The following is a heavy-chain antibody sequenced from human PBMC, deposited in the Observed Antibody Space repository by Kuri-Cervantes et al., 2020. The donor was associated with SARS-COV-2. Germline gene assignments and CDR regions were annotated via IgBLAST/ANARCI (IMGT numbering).Heavy chain of an antibody. CDR3: ANDGGDTVLLFDY. CDR1: GYTLTELS. Sequence: SCKVSGYTLTELSMHWVRQAPGKGLEWVAFIRYDGSNKYYADSVKGRVTISRDNSKNSLYLQMNSLRAEDTAVYYCANDGGDTVLLFDYWGQGTLVTVSS. J-gene: IGHJ4*02. CDR2: IRYDGSNK. V-gene: IGHV3-30*02. D-gene: IGHD5-18*01.